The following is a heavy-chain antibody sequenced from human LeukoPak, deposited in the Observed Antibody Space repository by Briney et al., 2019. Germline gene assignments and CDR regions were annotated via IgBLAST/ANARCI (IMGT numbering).Heavy chain of an antibody. CDR1: GFTFSSYG. J-gene: IGHJ5*02. CDR2: ISNSGVSS. D-gene: IGHD3-3*01. Sequence: GGTLRLSCAASGFTFSSYGTSWVRQVPGKGLEWVSGISNSGVSSFYAGSVKGRFTISRDNSKNTLYLQMNSLRAEDTAVYYCARHDWFDPWGQGTLVTVSS. CDR3: ARHDWFDP. V-gene: IGHV3-23*01.